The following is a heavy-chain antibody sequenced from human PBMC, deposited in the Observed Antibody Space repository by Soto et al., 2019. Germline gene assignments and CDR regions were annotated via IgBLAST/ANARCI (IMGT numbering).Heavy chain of an antibody. CDR3: ARRGSVSYFDY. Sequence: EVQLLESGGGLVQPGGSLRLSCAASGFTFSSYAMRWVRQAPVKGLEWVSAISGSGGSTYYADSVKGRFTISSDNSKSPLYLQMNRLRAEDTAVYYCARRGSVSYFDYWGQGDLVTVSS. CDR2: ISGSGGST. V-gene: IGHV3-23*01. D-gene: IGHD6-19*01. J-gene: IGHJ4*02. CDR1: GFTFSSYA.